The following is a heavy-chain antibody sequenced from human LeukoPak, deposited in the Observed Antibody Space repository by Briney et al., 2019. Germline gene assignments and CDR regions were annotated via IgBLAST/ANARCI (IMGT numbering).Heavy chain of an antibody. Sequence: SQTLSLTCAISGDSVSSNSAAWNWIRQSPSRGLEWLGRTYYRSKWYNDYAVSVKSRITINPDTSRNQFSLQLNSVTPEDTAVYYCARVGGRWLQSIEFDYWGQGTLVTVSS. CDR1: GDSVSSNSAA. V-gene: IGHV6-1*01. J-gene: IGHJ4*02. CDR3: ARVGGRWLQSIEFDY. D-gene: IGHD5-24*01. CDR2: TYYRSKWYN.